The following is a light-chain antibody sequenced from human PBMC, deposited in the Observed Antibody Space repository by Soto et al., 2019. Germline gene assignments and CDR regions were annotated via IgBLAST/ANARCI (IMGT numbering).Light chain of an antibody. Sequence: QSALTQPPSASGSPGQSVTISCTGTSSDVGGYNCASWYQQHPGKAPKLMIYEVSKRPSGVPDRFSGSKSGNTASLTVSGLQAEDEADYYCSSYAGSNIPVVFGGGTKLTVL. J-gene: IGLJ2*01. CDR2: EVS. CDR3: SSYAGSNIPVV. V-gene: IGLV2-8*01. CDR1: SSDVGGYNC.